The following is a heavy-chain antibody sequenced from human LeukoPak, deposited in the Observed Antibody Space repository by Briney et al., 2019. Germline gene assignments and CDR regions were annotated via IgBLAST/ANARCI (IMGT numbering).Heavy chain of an antibody. CDR3: ARVGFSLYFDY. Sequence: ASVKVSCKTSGYTFTNYAINWVRQAPRQGLEWMGWINTNTGNPTYAQGFAGRFVFSLDTSVSTAYLQISSLKAEDTAVYYCARVGFSLYFDYWGQGTLVTVSS. J-gene: IGHJ4*02. CDR1: GYTFTNYA. CDR2: INTNTGNP. V-gene: IGHV7-4-1*02.